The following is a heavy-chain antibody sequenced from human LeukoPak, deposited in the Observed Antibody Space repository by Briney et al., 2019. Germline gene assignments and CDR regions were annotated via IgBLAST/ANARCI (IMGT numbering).Heavy chain of an antibody. J-gene: IGHJ3*02. V-gene: IGHV4-59*01. D-gene: IGHD5-18*01. CDR1: GGSISPYY. CDR2: VYYSGST. Sequence: SETLSLTCTVSGGSISPYYWSWIRQPPGKGLEWIGYVYYSGSTNYNPSLKSRVTMSVDASKNQFSLKLGSVTAADTAVYYCARYTSMFAFHAHGFDIWGQGTMVTVSS. CDR3: ARYTSMFAFHAHGFDI.